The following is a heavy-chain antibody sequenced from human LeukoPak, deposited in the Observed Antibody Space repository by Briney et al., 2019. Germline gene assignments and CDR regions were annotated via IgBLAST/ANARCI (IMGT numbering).Heavy chain of an antibody. D-gene: IGHD2-2*01. CDR3: ARVRRYCSSTSCYSNWFDP. Sequence: GASVKVSCKASGYTFTSYYMHWVRQAPGQGLEWMGIINPSGGSTSYAQKFQGRVTMTRDTSTSTVYMELSSLRSEDTAVYYCARVRRYCSSTSCYSNWFDPWGQGTLVTVSS. CDR1: GYTFTSYY. J-gene: IGHJ5*02. V-gene: IGHV1-46*01. CDR2: INPSGGST.